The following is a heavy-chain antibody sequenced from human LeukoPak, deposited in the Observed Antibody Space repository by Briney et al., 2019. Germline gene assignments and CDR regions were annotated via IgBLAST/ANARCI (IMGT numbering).Heavy chain of an antibody. CDR2: VFFSGTT. CDR1: GASITSYY. J-gene: IGHJ5*02. D-gene: IGHD6-19*01. V-gene: IGHV4-59*08. Sequence: SETLSLTCNVSGASITSYYWSWIRQPPGKGLEWIGFVFFSGTTNYTPSLKSRLTISLDTSKNQFSLKLSSVTAADTAVYYCVRHGGSSGWYANWFDPWGQGTLVTVSS. CDR3: VRHGGSSGWYANWFDP.